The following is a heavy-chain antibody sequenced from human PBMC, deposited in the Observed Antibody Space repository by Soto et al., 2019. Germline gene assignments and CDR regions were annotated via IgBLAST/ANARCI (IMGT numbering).Heavy chain of an antibody. CDR2: INPNSGGT. Sequence: ASVKVSCKASGYTFTGYYMNWVRQAPGQGLEWMGWINPNSGGTNYAQKFQGWVTMTRDTSISTAYMELSRLRSDDTAVYYCARAPPSMVRGVIYYYYYGMDVWGQGTTVTVSS. D-gene: IGHD3-10*01. J-gene: IGHJ6*02. CDR1: GYTFTGYY. CDR3: ARAPPSMVRGVIYYYYYGMDV. V-gene: IGHV1-2*04.